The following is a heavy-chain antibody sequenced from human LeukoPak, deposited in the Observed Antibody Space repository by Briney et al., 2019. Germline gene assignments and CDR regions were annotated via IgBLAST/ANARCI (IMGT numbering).Heavy chain of an antibody. V-gene: IGHV4-59*01. D-gene: IGHD6-13*01. Sequence: SETLSLTCTVSGGSISSYYWSWIRQPPGKGLEWIGYICYSGSTNYNPSLKSRVTISVDTSKNQLSLKLSSVTAADTAVYYCARGGIIAAAGAFDIWGQGTMVTVSS. CDR3: ARGGIIAAAGAFDI. CDR2: ICYSGST. J-gene: IGHJ3*02. CDR1: GGSISSYY.